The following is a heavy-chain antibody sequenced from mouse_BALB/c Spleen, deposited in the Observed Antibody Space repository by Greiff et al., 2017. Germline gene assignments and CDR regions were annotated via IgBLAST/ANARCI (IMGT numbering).Heavy chain of an antibody. Sequence: EVKLQESGGGLVQPGGSLRLSCATSGFTFPDYYMSWVRQPPGKALEWLGFIRNKANGYTTEYSASVKGRFTISRDNSQSILYLQMNTLRAEDSATYYYARRPALLRLQDYFDYWGQGTTLTVSS. D-gene: IGHD1-2*01. CDR3: ARRPALLRLQDYFDY. CDR1: GFTFPDYY. J-gene: IGHJ2*01. V-gene: IGHV7-3*02. CDR2: IRNKANGYTT.